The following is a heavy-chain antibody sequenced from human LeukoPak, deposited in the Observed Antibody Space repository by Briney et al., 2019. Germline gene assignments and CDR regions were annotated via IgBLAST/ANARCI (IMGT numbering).Heavy chain of an antibody. CDR1: GYTFTSYD. D-gene: IGHD1-26*01. CDR2: MNPNSGNT. CDR3: ARSSVGARRRIDC. J-gene: IGHJ4*02. V-gene: IGHV1-8*01. Sequence: ASVKVSCKASGYTFTSYDINWVRQATGQGLEWMGWMNPNSGNTGYAQKFQGRVTMTRSTSINTAYMELNSLTSEDTAVYYCARSSVGARRRIDCWGQGSLVTVSS.